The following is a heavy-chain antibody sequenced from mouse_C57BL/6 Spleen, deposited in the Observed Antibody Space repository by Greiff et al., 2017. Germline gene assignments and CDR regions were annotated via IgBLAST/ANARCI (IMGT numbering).Heavy chain of an antibody. Sequence: EVQVVESGEGLVKPGGSLKLSCAASGFTFSSYAMSWVRQTPEKRLGWVAYISSGGDYIYYADTVKGRFTISRDNARNTLYLQMSSLKSEDTAMYYCTRGYDYSWFAYWGQGTLVTVSA. CDR1: GFTFSSYA. J-gene: IGHJ3*01. CDR3: TRGYDYSWFAY. V-gene: IGHV5-9-1*02. CDR2: ISSGGDYI. D-gene: IGHD2-4*01.